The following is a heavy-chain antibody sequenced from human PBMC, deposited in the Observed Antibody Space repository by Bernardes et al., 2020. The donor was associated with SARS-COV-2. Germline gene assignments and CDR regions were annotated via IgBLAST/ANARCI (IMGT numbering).Heavy chain of an antibody. CDR2: ISYDGSNK. Sequence: GGSLRLSCAASGFTFSSYGMHWVRQAPGKGLEWVAVISYDGSNKYYADSVKGRFTISRDNSKNTLYLQMNSLRAEDTAVYYCAKNYDSSGYYYFDYWGQGTLVTVSS. CDR1: GFTFSSYG. V-gene: IGHV3-30*18. CDR3: AKNYDSSGYYYFDY. J-gene: IGHJ4*02. D-gene: IGHD3-22*01.